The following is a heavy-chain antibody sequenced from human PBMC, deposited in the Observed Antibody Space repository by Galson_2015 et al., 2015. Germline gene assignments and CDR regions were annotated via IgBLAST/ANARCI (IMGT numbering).Heavy chain of an antibody. CDR2: IYSGGTT. J-gene: IGHJ4*02. Sequence: SLRLSCAASGFTVSSNYMTWVRQAPGKGLEWVSIIYSGGTTYYADSVKGRFTISRDNSKNTLYLQMNSLRAEDTAVYYCVRGPGEGYWGQGTLVTVSS. V-gene: IGHV3-53*01. CDR3: VRGPGEGY. CDR1: GFTVSSNY.